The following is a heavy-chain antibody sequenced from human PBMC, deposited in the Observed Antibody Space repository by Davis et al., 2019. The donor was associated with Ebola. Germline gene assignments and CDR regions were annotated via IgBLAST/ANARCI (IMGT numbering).Heavy chain of an antibody. D-gene: IGHD3-16*01. CDR1: GFTLSSDD. CDR2: IGTAGDT. CDR3: ARDGGLGAMDV. J-gene: IGHJ6*02. V-gene: IGHV3-13*01. Sequence: GESLKISCAASGFTLSSDDMHWVRQAAGKGLEWVSGIGTAGDTYYSDSAKGRFTISRENAKNSLFLQMNSLRAEDTAVYFCARDGGLGAMDVWGQGTTITVSS.